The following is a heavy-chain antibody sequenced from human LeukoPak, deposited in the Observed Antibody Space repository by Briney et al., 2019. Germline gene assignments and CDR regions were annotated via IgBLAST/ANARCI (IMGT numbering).Heavy chain of an antibody. V-gene: IGHV1-69*05. CDR2: IIPIFGTA. J-gene: IGHJ6*03. D-gene: IGHD2-2*02. CDR3: ARSAGPVIVPAAIGASGHYYYMDV. Sequence: SVKVSCKAPGGTFSSYAISWVRRAPGQGLEWMGGIIPIFGTANYAQNFQGRVTITTDESTSTAYMELSSLRSEDSAVYYCARSAGPVIVPAAIGASGHYYYMDVWDKGTTVTVSS. CDR1: GGTFSSYA.